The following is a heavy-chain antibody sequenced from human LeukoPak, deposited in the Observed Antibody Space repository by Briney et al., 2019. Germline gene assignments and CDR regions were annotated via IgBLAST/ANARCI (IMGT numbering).Heavy chain of an antibody. CDR2: IYYSGST. CDR1: GGSISSYY. V-gene: IGHV4-59*01. Sequence: SETLSLTCTVSGGSISSYYWSWLRQPPGKGLEWIGYIYYSGSTNYNPSLKSRVTISVDTSKNQFSLKLSSVTAADTAVYYCARAQPRAYYYYYYMDVWGKGTTVTVSS. CDR3: ARAQPRAYYYYYYMDV. D-gene: IGHD1-1*01. J-gene: IGHJ6*03.